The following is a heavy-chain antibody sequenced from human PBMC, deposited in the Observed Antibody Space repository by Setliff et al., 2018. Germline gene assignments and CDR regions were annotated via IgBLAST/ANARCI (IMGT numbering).Heavy chain of an antibody. Sequence: SETLSLTCTVSGASLDSGTYYWGWIRQPPGKGLEWIGRIYYRGDTYYNASLKGRLTISVDTAQNQFSLRLTSVTAADTAIYYCARTGTYRYFDYWGQGALVTVSS. D-gene: IGHD1-1*01. CDR1: GASLDSGTYY. V-gene: IGHV4-39*01. CDR2: IYYRGDT. CDR3: ARTGTYRYFDY. J-gene: IGHJ4*02.